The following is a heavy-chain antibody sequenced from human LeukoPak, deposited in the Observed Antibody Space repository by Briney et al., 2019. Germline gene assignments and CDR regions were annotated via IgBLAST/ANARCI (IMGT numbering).Heavy chain of an antibody. V-gene: IGHV3-30*18. CDR2: ISYDGSNK. Sequence: PGWSLRLSCAASGFTFSSYGMHWVRQAPGKGLEWVAVISYDGSNKYYADSVKGRFTISRDNSKNTLYLQMNSLRAEDTAVYYCAKVAAAGTMYYYMDVWGKGTTVTVSS. J-gene: IGHJ6*03. CDR1: GFTFSSYG. CDR3: AKVAAAGTMYYYMDV. D-gene: IGHD6-13*01.